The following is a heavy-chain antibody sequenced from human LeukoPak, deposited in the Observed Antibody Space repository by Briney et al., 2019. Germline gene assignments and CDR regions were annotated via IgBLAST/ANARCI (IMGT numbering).Heavy chain of an antibody. CDR3: ARDVGMIGYCSGGSCYAIDY. D-gene: IGHD2-15*01. CDR1: GFTFSSYG. J-gene: IGHJ4*02. CDR2: ISYGGSNK. Sequence: GGSLRLSCAASGFTFSSYGMHWVRQAPGKGLEWVAVISYGGSNKFYADSVKGRFTISRDNSKNTLYLQMNSLRAEDTAVYYCARDVGMIGYCSGGSCYAIDYWGQGTLVTVSS. V-gene: IGHV3-30*03.